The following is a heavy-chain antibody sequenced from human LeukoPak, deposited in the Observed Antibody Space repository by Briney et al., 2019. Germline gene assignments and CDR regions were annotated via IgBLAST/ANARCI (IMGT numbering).Heavy chain of an antibody. CDR2: ISSSGSTI. Sequence: GGSLRLSCAASGFTFSSCEMNWVRQAPGKGLEWVSYISSSGSTIYYADSVKGRFTISRDNAKNSLYLQMNSLRAEDTAVYYCASAMVRGVRGDSWGQGTLVTVSS. V-gene: IGHV3-48*03. D-gene: IGHD3-10*01. CDR1: GFTFSSCE. J-gene: IGHJ4*02. CDR3: ASAMVRGVRGDS.